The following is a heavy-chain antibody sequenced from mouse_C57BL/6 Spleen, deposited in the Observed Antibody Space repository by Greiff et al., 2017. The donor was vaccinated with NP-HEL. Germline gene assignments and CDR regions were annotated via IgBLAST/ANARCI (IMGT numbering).Heavy chain of an antibody. CDR2: IDPETGGT. Sequence: VQLVESGAELVRPGASVTLSCKASGYTFTDYEMHWVKQTPVHGLEWIGAIDPETGGTAYNQKFKGKAILTAEKSSSTAYMELRSTTSEDSAVYYCTPNWYGYFDVWGTGTTVTVSS. CDR1: GYTFTDYE. V-gene: IGHV1-15*01. D-gene: IGHD4-1*01. CDR3: TPNWYGYFDV. J-gene: IGHJ1*03.